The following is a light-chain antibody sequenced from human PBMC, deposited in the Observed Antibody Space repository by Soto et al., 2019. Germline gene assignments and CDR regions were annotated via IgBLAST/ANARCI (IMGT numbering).Light chain of an antibody. CDR1: QDISNS. CDR3: QQYNNLPLT. CDR2: DAS. Sequence: DIQMTQSPYSLSASVGDRVTITCKASQDISNSLNWYQQRPGKAPNLLIYDASNLEAGVQSRFSGSGSGTHFTLTISSLQPEDIATYHCQQYNNLPLTFGGGTKVDIK. V-gene: IGKV1-33*01. J-gene: IGKJ4*01.